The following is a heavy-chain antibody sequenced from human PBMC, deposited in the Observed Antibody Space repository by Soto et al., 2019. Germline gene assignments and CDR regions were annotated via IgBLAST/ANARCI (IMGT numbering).Heavy chain of an antibody. CDR3: VCGGNFFIY. CDR1: GFTFSTYW. Sequence: EVQLVESGGGLVQPGGFLRLSCAASGFTFSTYWMTWVRQPPGKGLEWVANMDQDGSETYYVDSVRGRFTVSRDNAKNSLYLQMNSPRVEDTAVYYCVCGGNFFIYWGQGTLVTVSP. CDR2: MDQDGSET. V-gene: IGHV3-7*01. D-gene: IGHD3-16*01. J-gene: IGHJ4*02.